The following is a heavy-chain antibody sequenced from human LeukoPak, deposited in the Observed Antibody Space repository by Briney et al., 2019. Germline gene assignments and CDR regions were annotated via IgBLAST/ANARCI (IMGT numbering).Heavy chain of an antibody. D-gene: IGHD3-10*01. CDR1: GFTFSSYA. J-gene: IGHJ4*02. CDR3: ASLPNMVRGEGLDY. V-gene: IGHV3-23*01. Sequence: PGGSLRLSCAASGFTFSSYAMSWVRQAPGKGLEWVSAISGSGGSTYYADSVKGRFTISRDNAKNSLYLQMNSLRAEDTAVYYCASLPNMVRGEGLDYWGQGTLVTVSS. CDR2: ISGSGGST.